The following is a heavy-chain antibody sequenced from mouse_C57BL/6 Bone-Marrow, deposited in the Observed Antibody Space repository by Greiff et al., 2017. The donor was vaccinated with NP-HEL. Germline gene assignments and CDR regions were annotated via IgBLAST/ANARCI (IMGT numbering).Heavy chain of an antibody. V-gene: IGHV1-69*01. CDR1: GYTFTSYW. CDR3: ARYRLRRYFDY. Sequence: QVHVKQPGAELVMPGASVKLSCKASGYTFTSYWMHWVKQRPGQGLEWIGEIDPSDSYTNYNQKFKGKSTLTVDKSSSTAYMQLSSLTSEDSAVYYCARYRLRRYFDYWGQGTTLTVSS. D-gene: IGHD2-2*01. CDR2: IDPSDSYT. J-gene: IGHJ2*01.